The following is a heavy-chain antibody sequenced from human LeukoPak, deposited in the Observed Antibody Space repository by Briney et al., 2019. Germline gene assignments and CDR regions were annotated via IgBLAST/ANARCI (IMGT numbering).Heavy chain of an antibody. Sequence: GGSLRLSCAASAFTFSDYSMNGVRQAPGEGLEWNSYISGRSSTIYYADSVRGRFTISRDNAKNSVYLQMNSLRAEDTAVYYCARDRLTSGSYFFDYWGQGTLVTVSS. CDR2: ISGRSSTI. D-gene: IGHD1-26*01. J-gene: IGHJ4*02. CDR3: ARDRLTSGSYFFDY. V-gene: IGHV3-48*01. CDR1: AFTFSDYS.